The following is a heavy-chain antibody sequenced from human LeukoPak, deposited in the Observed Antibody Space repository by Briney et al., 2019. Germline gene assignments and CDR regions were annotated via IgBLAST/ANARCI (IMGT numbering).Heavy chain of an antibody. J-gene: IGHJ4*02. Sequence: GGSLRLSCAASGFTFSDYWLSWVRQAPGEGLEWVANIKQDGSEKYYVDSVKGRFTISRDNAKNSLYLEMNSLRAEDTAVYYCARDKIVGATVFDYWGQGTLVAVSS. D-gene: IGHD1-26*01. V-gene: IGHV3-7*01. CDR1: GFTFSDYW. CDR3: ARDKIVGATVFDY. CDR2: IKQDGSEK.